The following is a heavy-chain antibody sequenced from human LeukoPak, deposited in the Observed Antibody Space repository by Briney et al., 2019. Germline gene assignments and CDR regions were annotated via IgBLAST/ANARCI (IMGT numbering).Heavy chain of an antibody. CDR3: AREDTSAAVDY. D-gene: IGHD6-13*01. CDR2: IYHSGST. Sequence: SETLSLTCAVSGGSISSGGYSWSWIRQPPGKGLEWIGYIYHSGSTYYNPSLKSRVTISVDRSKNQFSLKLSSVTAADTAVYYCAREDTSAAVDYWGQGTLVTVPS. J-gene: IGHJ4*02. CDR1: GGSISSGGYS. V-gene: IGHV4-30-2*01.